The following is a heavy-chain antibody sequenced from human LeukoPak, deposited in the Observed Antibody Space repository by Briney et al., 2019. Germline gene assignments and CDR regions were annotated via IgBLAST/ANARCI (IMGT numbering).Heavy chain of an antibody. CDR1: GGSISSGSYY. J-gene: IGHJ5*02. Sequence: SETLSLTCTVSGGSISSGSYYWSWIRQPAGKGLEWIVRIYTSGSTDYNPSLKSRVTISVDTSKNQFSLKLSSVTAADTAVYYCARGSRALRFGWFDPWGQGTLVTVSS. CDR3: ARGSRALRFGWFDP. V-gene: IGHV4-61*02. D-gene: IGHD3-3*01. CDR2: IYTSGST.